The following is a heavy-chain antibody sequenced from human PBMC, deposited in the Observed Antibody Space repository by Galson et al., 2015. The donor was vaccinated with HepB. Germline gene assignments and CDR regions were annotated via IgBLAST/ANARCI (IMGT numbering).Heavy chain of an antibody. V-gene: IGHV3-48*01. CDR2: IESASRAS. CDR1: GVYYSTSN. J-gene: IGHJ3*02. CDR3: ARDVPILGGAFDI. D-gene: IGHD2-21*01. Sequence: SLRPCYADSGVYYSTSNWGGVGQAAREALEWLSYIESASRASTFVDSVKGRFTVSRDNGQNSLSLQMNSLRVGDTAVYYCARDVPILGGAFDIWGQGTIVSVSA.